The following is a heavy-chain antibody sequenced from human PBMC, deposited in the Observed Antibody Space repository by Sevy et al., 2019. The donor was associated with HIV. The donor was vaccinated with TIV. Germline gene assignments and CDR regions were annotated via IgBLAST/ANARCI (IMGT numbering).Heavy chain of an antibody. CDR1: GFTFSSYN. CDR2: INSASTII. D-gene: IGHD5-18*01. V-gene: IGHV3-48*01. J-gene: IGHJ6*02. CDR3: ARDGGYSVYGLDL. Sequence: GGSLRLSCVASGFTFSSYNFNWVRQAPGKGLELISFINSASTIISHADSVKGRFTISRDSAKKSVYLQMNSLRVEDTAVYYCARDGGYSVYGLDLWGQGTTVTVSS.